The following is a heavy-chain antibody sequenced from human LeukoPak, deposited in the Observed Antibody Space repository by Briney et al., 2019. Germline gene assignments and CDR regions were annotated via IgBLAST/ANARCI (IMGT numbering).Heavy chain of an antibody. Sequence: PSETLSLTCTVSGGSISSGSYYWSWIRQPAGKGLEWIVRIYTSGSTNYNPSLKSRATISVDTSKNQFSLKLSSVTAADTAVYYCAREGAYCSSTSCNWFDPWGQGTLVTVSS. D-gene: IGHD2-2*01. CDR1: GGSISSGSYY. CDR3: AREGAYCSSTSCNWFDP. J-gene: IGHJ5*02. V-gene: IGHV4-61*02. CDR2: IYTSGST.